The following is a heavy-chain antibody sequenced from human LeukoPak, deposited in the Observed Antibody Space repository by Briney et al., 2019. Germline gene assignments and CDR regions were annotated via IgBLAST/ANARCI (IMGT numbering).Heavy chain of an antibody. CDR2: ISGSGGST. Sequence: GGSLRLSCAASGFTFSSYAMSWVRQAPGKGLEWVSAISGSGGSTYYADSVKGRFTISRDNSKNTLYLQMNSLRAEDTAVYYCARRTYDSTGHDVFDIWGQGTMVTVSS. D-gene: IGHD3-22*01. CDR1: GFTFSSYA. V-gene: IGHV3-23*01. J-gene: IGHJ3*02. CDR3: ARRTYDSTGHDVFDI.